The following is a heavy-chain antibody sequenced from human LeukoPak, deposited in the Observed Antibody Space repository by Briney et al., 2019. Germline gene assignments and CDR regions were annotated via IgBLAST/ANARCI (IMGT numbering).Heavy chain of an antibody. CDR1: GGTFSSYA. Sequence: GASVKVSCKASGGTFSSYAISWVRQAPGQGLEWMGGIIPIFGTANYAQKFQGRVTITADESTSTAYMELSSLRSEDMAVYYCAREFSSSWPFDYWGQGTLITVSS. CDR3: AREFSSSWPFDY. V-gene: IGHV1-69*13. J-gene: IGHJ4*02. CDR2: IIPIFGTA. D-gene: IGHD6-6*01.